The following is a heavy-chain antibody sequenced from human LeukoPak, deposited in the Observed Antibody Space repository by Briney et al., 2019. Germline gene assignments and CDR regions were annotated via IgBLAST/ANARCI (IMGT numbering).Heavy chain of an antibody. CDR2: IYYSGST. Sequence: PSETLSLTCTVSGGSISSYYWSWLRQPPGKGLEWIGYIYYSGSTNYNPSLKSRVTISVDTSKNQFSLKLSSVTAADTAVYYCAREAGNSYGLDYWGQGTLVTVSS. J-gene: IGHJ4*02. CDR3: AREAGNSYGLDY. V-gene: IGHV4-59*01. D-gene: IGHD5-18*01. CDR1: GGSISSYY.